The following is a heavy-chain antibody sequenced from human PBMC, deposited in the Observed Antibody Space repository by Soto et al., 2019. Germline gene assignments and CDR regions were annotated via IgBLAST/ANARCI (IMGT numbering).Heavy chain of an antibody. V-gene: IGHV3-48*01. Sequence: GVLRLSCAASGFTFSSYSMNWVRQAPGKGLEWVSYISSSSSTIYYADSVKGRFTISRDNAKNSLYLQMNSLRAEDTAVYYCARGSHYYGSGSYYNKNWFDPWGQGTLVTVSS. J-gene: IGHJ5*02. CDR3: ARGSHYYGSGSYYNKNWFDP. CDR2: ISSSSSTI. D-gene: IGHD3-10*01. CDR1: GFTFSSYS.